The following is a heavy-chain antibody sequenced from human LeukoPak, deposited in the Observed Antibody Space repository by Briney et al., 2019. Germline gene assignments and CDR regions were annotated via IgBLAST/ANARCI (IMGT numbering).Heavy chain of an antibody. D-gene: IGHD2-15*01. CDR1: GYTFTGYY. J-gene: IGHJ4*02. CDR2: IIPIFGTA. CDR3: ASIVAVGCSGGSCYPRVNYFDY. V-gene: IGHV1-69*13. Sequence: SVKVSCKASGYTFTGYYMHWVRQAPGQGLEWMGGIIPIFGTANYAQKFQGRVTITADESTSTAYMELSSLRSEDTAVYYCASIVAVGCSGGSCYPRVNYFDYWGQGTLVTVSS.